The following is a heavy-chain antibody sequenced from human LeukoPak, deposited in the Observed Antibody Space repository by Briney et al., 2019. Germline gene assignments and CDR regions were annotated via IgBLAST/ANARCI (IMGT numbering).Heavy chain of an antibody. V-gene: IGHV1-8*01. J-gene: IGHJ4*02. CDR1: GYTFTSYD. Sequence: GASVKVSCKASGYTFTSYDINWVRQAPGQGLEWMGWMNSNSGNTGYAQKFRGRVSMTRNTSITTAYMELSSLRSEDTAVYYCARGYYFDYWGQGTLVTVSS. CDR2: MNSNSGNT. CDR3: ARGYYFDY.